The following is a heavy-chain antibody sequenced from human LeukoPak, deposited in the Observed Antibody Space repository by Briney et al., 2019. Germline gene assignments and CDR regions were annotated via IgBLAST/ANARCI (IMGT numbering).Heavy chain of an antibody. D-gene: IGHD4-23*01. V-gene: IGHV4-59*01. CDR1: GASIRTSY. CDR3: ALWRGYGGYFDY. CDR2: IHNRGTS. J-gene: IGHJ4*02. Sequence: SETLSLTCTVSGASIRTSYWSWLRQPPGKGLEWLGSIHNRGTSNYKSSLKGRLTISGDTSKNQFSLKLNSVTAADTAVYYCALWRGYGGYFDYWGQGSLVTVSS.